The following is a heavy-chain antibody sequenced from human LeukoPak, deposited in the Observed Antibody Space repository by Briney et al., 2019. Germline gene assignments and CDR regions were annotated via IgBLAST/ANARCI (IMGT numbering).Heavy chain of an antibody. J-gene: IGHJ4*02. D-gene: IGHD5-24*01. Sequence: GGSLRLSCAASGLTFSSSSMTWVRQAPGKGLAWVSCISGSGENTYYADSVRGRFTISRDNSKNTLYLQLNSLRAEDTAIYYCANGRGPNTGPTLDYWGQGTLVTVSS. CDR1: GLTFSSSS. CDR2: ISGSGENT. CDR3: ANGRGPNTGPTLDY. V-gene: IGHV3-23*01.